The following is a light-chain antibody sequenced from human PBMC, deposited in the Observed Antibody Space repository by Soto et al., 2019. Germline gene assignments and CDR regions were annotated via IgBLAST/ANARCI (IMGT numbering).Light chain of an antibody. V-gene: IGLV1-47*01. CDR3: AAWDDYLICLYV. CDR1: SSNIGSNY. CDR2: RNN. J-gene: IGLJ1*01. Sequence: QSVLTQPPSASGTPGQRVTISCSGSSSNIGSNYVYWYQQLPGTAPKLLIYRNNQRPSGVPDRFSGSKSGTSASLAVSGLRSEDDSYYYCAAWDDYLICLYV.